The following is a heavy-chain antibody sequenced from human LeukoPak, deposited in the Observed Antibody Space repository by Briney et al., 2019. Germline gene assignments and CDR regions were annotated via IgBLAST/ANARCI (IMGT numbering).Heavy chain of an antibody. V-gene: IGHV3-30*18. CDR1: GFTFSSYG. J-gene: IGHJ4*02. CDR3: AKDTFGMATISGSNTNYFDY. D-gene: IGHD5-24*01. CDR2: ISYDGSNK. Sequence: PGGSLRLSCAASGFTFSSYGMHWVRQAPGKGLEWVAVISYDGSNKYYADSVKGRFTISRDNSKNALYLQMNSLRAEDTAVYYCAKDTFGMATISGSNTNYFDYWGQGTLVTVSS.